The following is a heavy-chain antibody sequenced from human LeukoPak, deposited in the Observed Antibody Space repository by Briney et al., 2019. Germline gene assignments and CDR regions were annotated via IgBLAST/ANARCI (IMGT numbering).Heavy chain of an antibody. CDR1: GGSISMSSYY. CDR3: ARNYYDSSGYYGVNWFDP. J-gene: IGHJ5*02. D-gene: IGHD3-22*01. V-gene: IGHV4-39*01. CDR2: IYYSGST. Sequence: KPSETLSLTCTVSGGSISMSSYYWGWIRQPPGKGLEWIGSIYYSGSTYYNPSLKSRVTISVDTSKNQFSLNLYSVTAADTAVYYCARNYYDSSGYYGVNWFDPWGQGTLVTVSS.